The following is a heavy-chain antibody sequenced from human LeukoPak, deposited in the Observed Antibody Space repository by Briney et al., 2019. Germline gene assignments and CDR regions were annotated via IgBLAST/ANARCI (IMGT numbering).Heavy chain of an antibody. CDR1: GFTFRTYS. CDR2: ISKSSTYI. D-gene: IGHD3-10*01. V-gene: IGHV3-21*01. Sequence: GGSLRLSCAASGFTFRTYSMNWVCQAPGKGLEWVASISKSSTYIYYADSVKGRFTISRDNSNNSLYLQMNSLGVDDTAVYYCARGSGVHYWGQGTLLIVSS. J-gene: IGHJ4*02. CDR3: ARGSGVHY.